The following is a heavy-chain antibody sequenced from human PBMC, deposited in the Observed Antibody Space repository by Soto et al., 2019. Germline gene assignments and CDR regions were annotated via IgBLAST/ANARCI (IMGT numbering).Heavy chain of an antibody. CDR2: INHSGST. J-gene: IGHJ4*02. V-gene: IGHV4-34*01. CDR3: ASPAGIYDEYYFDY. D-gene: IGHD5-12*01. Sequence: SETLSLTCAVYGGSFSCYYWSWIRQPPGKGLEWIGEINHSGSTNYNPSLKSRVTISVDTSKNQFSLKLSSVTAADTAVYYCASPAGIYDEYYFDYWGQGTLVTAPQ. CDR1: GGSFSCYY.